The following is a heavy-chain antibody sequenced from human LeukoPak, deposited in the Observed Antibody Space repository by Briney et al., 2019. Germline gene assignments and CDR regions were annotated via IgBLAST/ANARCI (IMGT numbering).Heavy chain of an antibody. CDR3: ARDPPPPNLVLRFLEWLLNRLYNWFDP. J-gene: IGHJ5*02. V-gene: IGHV3-15*01. D-gene: IGHD3-3*01. Sequence: GGSLRLSCAASGFSFSNAWMSWVRQAPGKGLEWVGRIKSKTDGGTTDYAAPVKGRFTISRDNSKNTLYLQMNSLRAEDTAVYYCARDPPPPNLVLRFLEWLLNRLYNWFDPWGQGTLVTVSS. CDR2: IKSKTDGGTT. CDR1: GFSFSNAW.